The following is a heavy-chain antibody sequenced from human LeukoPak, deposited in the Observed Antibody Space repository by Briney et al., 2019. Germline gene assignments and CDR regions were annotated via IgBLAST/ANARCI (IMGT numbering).Heavy chain of an antibody. V-gene: IGHV4-30-4*07. CDR2: IYYSGST. D-gene: IGHD3-22*01. CDR1: GGSISSGGYS. CDR3: ASSSGPGVSGYYYAAPFDY. Sequence: PSETLSLTCAVSGGSISSGGYSWSWIRQPPGKGLEWIGYIYYSGSTYYNPSLKSRVTISVDTSKNQFSLKLSSVTAADTAVYYCASSSGPGVSGYYYAAPFDYWGQGTLVTVSS. J-gene: IGHJ4*02.